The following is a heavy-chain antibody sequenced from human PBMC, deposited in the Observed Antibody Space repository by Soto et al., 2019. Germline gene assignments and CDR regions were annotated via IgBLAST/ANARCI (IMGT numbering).Heavy chain of an antibody. D-gene: IGHD3-22*01. J-gene: IGHJ4*02. Sequence: EVQLVESGGGLVQPGGSLRLSCAASGFTFSSYSMNWVRQAPGKGLEWVSYISSSSSTIYYADSVKGRFTISRDNAKNSLYLQMNSLRDEDTAVYYCARDDYYDSSGYQYARGSLFDYWGQGTLVTVSS. CDR3: ARDDYYDSSGYQYARGSLFDY. CDR2: ISSSSSTI. V-gene: IGHV3-48*02. CDR1: GFTFSSYS.